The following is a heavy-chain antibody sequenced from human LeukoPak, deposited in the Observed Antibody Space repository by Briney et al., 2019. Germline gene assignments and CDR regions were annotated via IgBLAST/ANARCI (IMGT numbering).Heavy chain of an antibody. D-gene: IGHD2-2*01. CDR3: AVGFCSSASCQSDS. CDR1: GFTVNKNY. CDR2: IYSGGST. J-gene: IGHJ4*02. Sequence: PGGPLRLSCAASGFTVNKNYMSWVRQAPGKGLEWVSLIYSGGSTSYADLVKGRFTISRDSSKNTLSLQMNSLRAEDTAVYYCAVGFCSSASCQSDSWGRGTLVTVSS. V-gene: IGHV3-66*02.